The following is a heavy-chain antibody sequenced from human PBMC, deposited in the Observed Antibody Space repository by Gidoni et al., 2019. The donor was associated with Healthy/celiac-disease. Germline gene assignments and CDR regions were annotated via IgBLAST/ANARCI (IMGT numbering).Heavy chain of an antibody. D-gene: IGHD3-10*01. CDR1: GYTFTSYA. CDR3: ARGARWFGELLGY. CDR2: INAGNGNT. J-gene: IGHJ4*02. Sequence: QVQLVQSGAELMKPGASVTVSCKAYGYTFTSYAMHWVRQAPGQRLEWMGWINAGNGNTKYSQKFQGRVTITRDTSASTAYMELSSLRSEDTAVYYCARGARWFGELLGYWGQGTLVTVSS. V-gene: IGHV1-3*01.